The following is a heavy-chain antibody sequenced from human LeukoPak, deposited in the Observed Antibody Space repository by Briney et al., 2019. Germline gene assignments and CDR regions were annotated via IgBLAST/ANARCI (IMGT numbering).Heavy chain of an antibody. V-gene: IGHV3-21*01. CDR1: GFTFSSYS. CDR3: ARVIVVVPAAIGPFDY. CDR2: ISSSSSYI. D-gene: IGHD2-2*01. J-gene: IGHJ4*02. Sequence: PGGSLRLSCAASGFTFSSYSMNWVRQAPGKGLEWVSSISSSSSYIYYADSVKGRFTISRDNAKNSLYLQMNSLRAEDTAVYYCARVIVVVPAAIGPFDYWGQGTLVTVSS.